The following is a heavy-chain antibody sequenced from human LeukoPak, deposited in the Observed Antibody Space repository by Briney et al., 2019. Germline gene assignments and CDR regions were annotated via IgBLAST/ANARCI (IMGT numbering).Heavy chain of an antibody. Sequence: GGSLRLSCAASGFTFSSYGMHWVRQAPGKGLEWVAVIWYDGSNKYYADSVKGRFTISRDNSKNTLYLQMNSLRAEDTAVYYCARAPPKYDYVWGSYRYTGAFDIWGQGTMVTVSS. D-gene: IGHD3-16*02. CDR1: GFTFSSYG. CDR2: IWYDGSNK. CDR3: ARAPPKYDYVWGSYRYTGAFDI. J-gene: IGHJ3*02. V-gene: IGHV3-33*08.